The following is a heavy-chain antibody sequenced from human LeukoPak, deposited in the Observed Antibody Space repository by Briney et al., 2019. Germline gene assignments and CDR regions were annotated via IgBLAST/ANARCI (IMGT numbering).Heavy chain of an antibody. J-gene: IGHJ4*02. Sequence: SETLSLTCNVFGGSINDPNYYWGWIRQSPGKELEWIGSLFYDGTTYYNPSLKSRVTISMDTSKNQFSLKLSSVTAADTAVYYCARDGGIAARPFDYWGQGTLVTVSS. V-gene: IGHV4-39*07. CDR2: LFYDGTT. D-gene: IGHD6-6*01. CDR3: ARDGGIAARPFDY. CDR1: GGSINDPNYY.